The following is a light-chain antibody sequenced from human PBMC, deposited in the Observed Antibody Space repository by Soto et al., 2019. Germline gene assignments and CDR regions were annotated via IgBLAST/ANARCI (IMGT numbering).Light chain of an antibody. V-gene: IGKV3-15*01. CDR2: GAS. J-gene: IGKJ1*01. CDR3: QHYSTWLWT. CDR1: QSVDSK. Sequence: IVMTQSPATLSVSPGERATLSCRASQSVDSKLAWYQQKPGQGPRLLIYGASSRATGIPARFSGSGSGTEFTLAISRLQSEDFAVYYCQHYSTWLWTFGQGNKVEIK.